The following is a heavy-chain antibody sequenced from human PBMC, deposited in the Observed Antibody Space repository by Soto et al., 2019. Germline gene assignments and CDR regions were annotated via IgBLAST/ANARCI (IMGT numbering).Heavy chain of an antibody. Sequence: ASVKVSCKASGYTFTRSGISWVRQAPGQGLEWMGWISTYNGDTNYAQTFQGRVTMTTDTSTSTVHMGVRSLRSDDTAVYYYDMSGLPFDPWGPGVLVTVSS. CDR2: ISTYNGDT. CDR3: DMSGLPFDP. J-gene: IGHJ5*02. D-gene: IGHD3-3*01. V-gene: IGHV1-18*01. CDR1: GYTFTRSG.